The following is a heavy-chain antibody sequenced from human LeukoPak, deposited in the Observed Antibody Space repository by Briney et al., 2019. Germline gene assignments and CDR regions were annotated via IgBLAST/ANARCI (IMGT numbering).Heavy chain of an antibody. Sequence: GGSLRLSCAASGFTFNAYGMHWVRQAPGKGLEWVAFISYDGSNKYYADSVKGRFTISRDNSKNTLYLQMNSLRAEDTAVFYCAKITDTAMPKDYWGQGTLVTVSS. CDR2: ISYDGSNK. D-gene: IGHD5-18*01. CDR1: GFTFNAYG. CDR3: AKITDTAMPKDY. V-gene: IGHV3-30*18. J-gene: IGHJ4*02.